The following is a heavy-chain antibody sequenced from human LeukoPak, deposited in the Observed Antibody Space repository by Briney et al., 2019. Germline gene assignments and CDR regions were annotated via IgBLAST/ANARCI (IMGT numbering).Heavy chain of an antibody. V-gene: IGHV1-8*03. CDR3: ARAIRVPAATYYFDY. CDR2: MNPNSGNT. D-gene: IGHD2-2*01. J-gene: IGHJ4*02. CDR1: GCTFTSYD. Sequence: ASVKVSCKASGCTFTSYDINWVRQATGQGLEWMGWMNPNSGNTGYAQKFQGRVTITRNTSISTAYMELSSLRSEDTAVYYCARAIRVPAATYYFDYWGQGTLVTVSS.